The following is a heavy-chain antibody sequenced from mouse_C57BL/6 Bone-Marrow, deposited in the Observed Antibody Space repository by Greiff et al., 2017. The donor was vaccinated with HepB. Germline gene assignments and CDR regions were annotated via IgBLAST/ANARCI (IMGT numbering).Heavy chain of an antibody. CDR1: GYAFSSSW. Sequence: QVQLKQSGPELVKPGASVKISCKASGYAFSSSWMNWVKQRPGKGLEWIGRIYPGDGDTNYNGKFKGKATLTADKSSSTAYMQLSSLTSEDSAVYYCARGSHYYGSSYSFAYWGQGTLVTVSA. J-gene: IGHJ3*01. D-gene: IGHD1-1*01. V-gene: IGHV1-82*01. CDR2: IYPGDGDT. CDR3: ARGSHYYGSSYSFAY.